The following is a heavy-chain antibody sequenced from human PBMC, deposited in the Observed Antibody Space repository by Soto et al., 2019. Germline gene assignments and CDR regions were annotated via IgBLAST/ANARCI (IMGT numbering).Heavy chain of an antibody. CDR3: ARDGLGIAAAGFVPAAFDI. J-gene: IGHJ3*02. CDR2: ISYDGSNK. D-gene: IGHD6-13*01. Sequence: QVQLVESGRGVVQPGRSLRLSCAASGFTFSSYAMHWVRQAPGKGLEWVAVISYDGSNKYYADSVKGRFTISRDNSKNTLYLQMNSLRAEDTAVYYCARDGLGIAAAGFVPAAFDIWGQGTMVTVSS. V-gene: IGHV3-30-3*01. CDR1: GFTFSSYA.